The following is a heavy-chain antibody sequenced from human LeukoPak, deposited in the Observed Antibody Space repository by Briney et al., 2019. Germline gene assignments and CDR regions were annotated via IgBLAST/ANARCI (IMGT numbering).Heavy chain of an antibody. Sequence: GSLRLSWAASGFTYSSSWMRWVRQAPGGGLEWVANIKEDGSEKYYVDSVKGQFTISRHNASNSLYLQMNSLRAEDTAVYYCARGMGGADYWGQGTLVTVSS. D-gene: IGHD2-21*01. J-gene: IGHJ4*02. V-gene: IGHV3-7*01. CDR1: GFTYSSSW. CDR3: ARGMGGADY. CDR2: IKEDGSEK.